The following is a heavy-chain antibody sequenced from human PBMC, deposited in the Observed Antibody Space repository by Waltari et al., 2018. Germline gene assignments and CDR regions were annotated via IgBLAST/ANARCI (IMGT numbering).Heavy chain of an antibody. D-gene: IGHD4-4*01. CDR2: ISTYNGNT. CDR1: GSIFTSYG. J-gene: IGHJ5*02. Sequence: QIQLVQSGAAVKKPGASVKVSCKVSGSIFTSYGVNWVRQAPGQGLEWMGWISTYNGNTNYARNLQGRVTMTRDTSTSTAYMELRSLKSDDTAVYYCARGPSNYNWFDPWGQGTLVTVSS. CDR3: ARGPSNYNWFDP. V-gene: IGHV1-18*01.